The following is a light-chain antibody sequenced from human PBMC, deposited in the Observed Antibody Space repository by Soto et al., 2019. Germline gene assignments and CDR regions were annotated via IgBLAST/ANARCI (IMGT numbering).Light chain of an antibody. Sequence: DIQMTQSPSSLSASVGDRVTVTCRASQSIDNYLTWYQQRPGQAPKLLIYVASTLQSGVPSRFSGSGSGPHVTLTLSSLHPEDFATYYCQQNQDIPPTFGQGTRVERK. J-gene: IGKJ1*01. CDR2: VAS. CDR3: QQNQDIPPT. CDR1: QSIDNY. V-gene: IGKV1-39*01.